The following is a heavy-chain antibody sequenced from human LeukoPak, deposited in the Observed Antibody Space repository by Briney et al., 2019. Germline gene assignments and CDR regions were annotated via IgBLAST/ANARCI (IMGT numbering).Heavy chain of an antibody. CDR2: VNPKSGGT. D-gene: IGHD3-16*01. CDR3: ASQRSYYYYMDV. J-gene: IGHJ6*03. V-gene: IGHV1-2*02. Sequence: ASVKVSCKASGYTFTGYYMHWVRQAPGQGLEWMGWVNPKSGGTKYAQKFQGRVTMTRDTSIRTAYMELSRLRSDDTAVYYCASQRSYYYYMDVWGKGTTVTISS. CDR1: GYTFTGYY.